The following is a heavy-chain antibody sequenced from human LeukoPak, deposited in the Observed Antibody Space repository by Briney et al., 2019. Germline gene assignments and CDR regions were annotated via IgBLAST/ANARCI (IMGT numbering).Heavy chain of an antibody. Sequence: ASVKVSFKASGYTFTIYAMNWVRQAPGQGLEGMGWINTNTGNPTYAQGFTGRFVFSLDTSVSTAYLQISSLKAEDTAVYYCARALRRALNWFDPWGQGTLVTVSS. CDR2: INTNTGNP. V-gene: IGHV7-4-1*02. D-gene: IGHD4-17*01. CDR3: ARALRRALNWFDP. J-gene: IGHJ5*02. CDR1: GYTFTIYA.